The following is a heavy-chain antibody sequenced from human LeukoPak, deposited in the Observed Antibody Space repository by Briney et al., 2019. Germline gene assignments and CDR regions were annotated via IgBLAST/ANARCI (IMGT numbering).Heavy chain of an antibody. CDR1: GFIVRSSY. CDR3: ARDLMGYKYHYMDV. V-gene: IGHV3-66*01. Sequence: GGSLRLSCAASGFIVRSSYMSWVRQAPGKGLEWVSVIYSGGSPDYADSVKGRFTISRDNARNSLFLQMKGLRAEAPAVYYCARDLMGYKYHYMDVWGKGTTVTVSS. D-gene: IGHD3-10*01. CDR2: IYSGGSP. J-gene: IGHJ6*03.